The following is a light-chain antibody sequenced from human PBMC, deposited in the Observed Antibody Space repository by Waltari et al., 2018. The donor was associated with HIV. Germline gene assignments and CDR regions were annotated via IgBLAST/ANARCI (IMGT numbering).Light chain of an antibody. Sequence: SSELTQESVVSVALGQTVRITCQGDSLRNHYATWYQQKSGQAPVVVFFGKSDRPSGIPDRFSGSSSGNTASLIINGAEAEDEADYYCGSRDKSGERLVMFGGGTKLTVL. J-gene: IGLJ3*02. CDR1: SLRNHY. CDR2: GKS. V-gene: IGLV3-19*01. CDR3: GSRDKSGERLVM.